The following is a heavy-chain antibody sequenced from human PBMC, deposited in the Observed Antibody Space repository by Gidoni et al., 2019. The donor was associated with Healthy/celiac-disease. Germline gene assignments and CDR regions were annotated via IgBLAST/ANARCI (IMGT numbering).Heavy chain of an antibody. J-gene: IGHJ6*02. CDR1: GFTFSGSA. D-gene: IGHD3-3*01. CDR2: IRSKANSYAT. V-gene: IGHV3-73*01. CDR3: TAHYYDFWSGPAYYYGMDV. Sequence: EVQLVESGGGLVQPGGSPKLSCAASGFTFSGSAMHWVRQASGKGLEWVGRIRSKANSYATAYAASVKGRFTISRDDSKNTAYLQMNSLKTEDTAVYYCTAHYYDFWSGPAYYYGMDVWGQGTTVTVSS.